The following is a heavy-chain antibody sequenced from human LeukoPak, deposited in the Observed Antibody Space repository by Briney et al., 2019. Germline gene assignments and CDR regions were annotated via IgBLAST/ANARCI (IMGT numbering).Heavy chain of an antibody. CDR1: GFTFSDYY. Sequence: SGGSLRLSCAASGFTFSDYYMSWIRQAPGKGLEWVSYISSSGSTIYYADSVKGRFTISRDNAKNSLYLQMNSLRAEDTAVYYCARVRNSGWYRGFDYWGQGTLVTVSS. J-gene: IGHJ4*02. V-gene: IGHV3-11*04. D-gene: IGHD6-19*01. CDR3: ARVRNSGWYRGFDY. CDR2: ISSSGSTI.